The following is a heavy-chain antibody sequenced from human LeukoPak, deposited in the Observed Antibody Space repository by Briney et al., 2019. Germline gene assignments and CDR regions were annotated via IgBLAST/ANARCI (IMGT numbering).Heavy chain of an antibody. Sequence: GESLRLSCAASGFTFTTYWMSWVRQLPGKGLEWVANINQDGTEKYYVDSVKGRFIISRDNSKNTLSLQMNSLTADDTAVYYCVRGPRYYDDSGFHYGVFDIWGQGTVVTVSS. V-gene: IGHV3-7*03. D-gene: IGHD3-22*01. CDR3: VRGPRYYDDSGFHYGVFDI. CDR1: GFTFTTYW. CDR2: INQDGTEK. J-gene: IGHJ3*02.